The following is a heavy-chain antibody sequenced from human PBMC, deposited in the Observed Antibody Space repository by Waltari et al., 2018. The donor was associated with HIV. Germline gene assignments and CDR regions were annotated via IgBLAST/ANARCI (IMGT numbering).Heavy chain of an antibody. CDR1: GYSFTGYN. CDR3: AREGGTTGFDY. Sequence: QVQLVQPGAEVKKPAASVKVSGTASGYSFTGYNMHWVRQAPGQGLEWMGWINPNSGGTNYAQKFQGRVTMTRDTSISTAYMELSRLRSDDTAVYYCAREGGTTGFDYWGQGTLVTVSS. V-gene: IGHV1-2*02. D-gene: IGHD1-7*01. CDR2: INPNSGGT. J-gene: IGHJ4*02.